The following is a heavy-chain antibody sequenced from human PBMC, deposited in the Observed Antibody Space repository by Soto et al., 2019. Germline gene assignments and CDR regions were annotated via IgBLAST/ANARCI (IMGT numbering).Heavy chain of an antibody. CDR3: ARRTVNIRAFYSGLKTHCFDY. CDR2: IYYSGST. Sequence: QLQLQESGPGLVKPSETLSLTCAVSGGSISSSSYYWGWIRQPPGKGLEWIGSIYYSGSTYYTPSTQSRVARSLDASKNQFTLNLNSVTAADTAVYYCARRTVNIRAFYSGLKTHCFDYWGQGTLVTVSS. CDR1: GGSISSSSYY. D-gene: IGHD6-19*01. V-gene: IGHV4-39*01. J-gene: IGHJ4*02.